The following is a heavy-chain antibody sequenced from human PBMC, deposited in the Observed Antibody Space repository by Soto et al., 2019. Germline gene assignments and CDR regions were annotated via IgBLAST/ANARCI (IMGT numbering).Heavy chain of an antibody. D-gene: IGHD1-26*01. J-gene: IGHJ4*01. V-gene: IGHV3-15*07. CDR3: TEDLPDWEASAFDY. Sequence: VRSLRLSWAAAGFTFNTAWVSWVRQTPGKGLEWVGRIKSKINGGTIDYAAPVKGRFTISRDDSKNTLYLEMNSLNTEDTAVYYRTEDLPDWEASAFDYWGHGTLVTVSS. CDR2: IKSKINGGTI. CDR1: GFTFNTAW.